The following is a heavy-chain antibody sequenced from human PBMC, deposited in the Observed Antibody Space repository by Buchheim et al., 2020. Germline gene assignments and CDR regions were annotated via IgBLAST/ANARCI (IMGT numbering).Heavy chain of an antibody. CDR2: IYTSGST. J-gene: IGHJ4*02. D-gene: IGHD3-3*01. CDR1: GGSISSGSYY. CDR3: ARVRYTIFGVASDY. Sequence: QVQLQESGPGLVKPSQTLSLTCTVSGGSISSGSYYWSWIRQPAGKGLEWIGRIYTSGSTNYNPSLKSRVTISVDTSKKQFSLKLSSVTAADTAVYYCARVRYTIFGVASDYWGQGTL. V-gene: IGHV4-61*02.